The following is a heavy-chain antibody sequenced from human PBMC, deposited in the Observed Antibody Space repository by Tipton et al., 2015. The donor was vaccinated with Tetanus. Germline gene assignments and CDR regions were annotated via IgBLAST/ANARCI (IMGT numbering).Heavy chain of an antibody. D-gene: IGHD2-8*01. Sequence: MQLVQSGGEVKKPGESLKISCKGSGYIFNNYWIGWVRQMPGKGLEWMGIIYPGDSDTRYSPSFQGRVTISVDKSISTAYLQWSSLKASDTPMFYCARAHCSDGVCNFDYWGQGALVTVAS. V-gene: IGHV5-51*01. CDR2: IYPGDSDT. CDR1: GYIFNNYW. J-gene: IGHJ4*02. CDR3: ARAHCSDGVCNFDY.